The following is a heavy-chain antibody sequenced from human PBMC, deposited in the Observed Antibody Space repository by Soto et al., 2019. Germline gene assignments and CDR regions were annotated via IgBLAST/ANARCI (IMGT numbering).Heavy chain of an antibody. CDR3: SRSLNS. Sequence: PGGSLRLSCAASGFTFSTYWMDWFRQTPGKGLEWVANINQDGSEKNYVDSVKGRFTISRDNAGNSLYLQMSRLTAEDSALYYCSRSLNSWGQGTLVTVSS. V-gene: IGHV3-7*01. CDR2: INQDGSEK. CDR1: GFTFSTYW. J-gene: IGHJ4*02.